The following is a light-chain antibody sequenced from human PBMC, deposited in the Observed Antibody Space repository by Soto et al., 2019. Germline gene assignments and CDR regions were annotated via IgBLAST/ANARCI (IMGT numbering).Light chain of an antibody. J-gene: IGLJ1*01. V-gene: IGLV2-23*02. CDR1: SSDVGIYNF. CDR2: EVS. CDR3: CADAGRSTYV. Sequence: QSALTQPASVSGSPGQSITISCTRTSSDVGIYNFVSWYQQHPGKVPKVMIYEVSKRPSGVSDRFSGSKSGNTASLTISGLQAEDEADYYCCADAGRSTYVFGTGTKVTVL.